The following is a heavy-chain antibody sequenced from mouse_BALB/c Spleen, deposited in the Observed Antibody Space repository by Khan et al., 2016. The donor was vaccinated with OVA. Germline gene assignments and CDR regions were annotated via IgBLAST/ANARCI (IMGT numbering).Heavy chain of an antibody. CDR2: INTHSGVP. Sequence: QIQLVQSGPELKKPGETVRISCKASGYTFTTAGMQWVQKMPGKGLKWIGWINTHSGVPKYAEDFKGRFAFSLETSANTAYLQITNLKNEDSATYFRARGGAAYYRNDGGTMKYWGQGTSVTVSS. CDR1: GYTFTTAG. CDR3: ARGGAAYYRNDGGTMKY. D-gene: IGHD2-14*01. J-gene: IGHJ4*01. V-gene: IGHV9-4*02.